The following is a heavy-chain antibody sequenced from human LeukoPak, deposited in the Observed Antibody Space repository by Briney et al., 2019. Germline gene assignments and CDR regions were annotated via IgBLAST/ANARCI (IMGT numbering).Heavy chain of an antibody. D-gene: IGHD3-22*01. J-gene: IGHJ4*02. Sequence: GGSLRLSCVASGLTVSSYSMNWVRQAPGKGLEWVSYISSSSSTIYYADSVKGRFTIPRDNAKNSLDLQMNSLRDEDTAVYYCATPLDYYDSSGHHQGGDWGQGTLVTVSS. CDR2: ISSSSSTI. V-gene: IGHV3-48*02. CDR3: ATPLDYYDSSGHHQGGD. CDR1: GLTVSSYS.